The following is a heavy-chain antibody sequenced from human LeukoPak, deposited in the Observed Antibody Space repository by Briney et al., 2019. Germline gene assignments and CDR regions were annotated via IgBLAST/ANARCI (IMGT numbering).Heavy chain of an antibody. D-gene: IGHD3-22*01. CDR3: ARDRYYYDSSGYTPFDI. Sequence: PSETLSLTCTVSGGSISSYYWSWIRQPPGKGLEWIGYIYYSGSTNYNPSLKSRVTISVDTSKNQFSLKLSSVTAADTAVYYCARDRYYYDSSGYTPFDIWGQGTMVTVSS. CDR1: GGSISSYY. CDR2: IYYSGST. J-gene: IGHJ3*02. V-gene: IGHV4-59*01.